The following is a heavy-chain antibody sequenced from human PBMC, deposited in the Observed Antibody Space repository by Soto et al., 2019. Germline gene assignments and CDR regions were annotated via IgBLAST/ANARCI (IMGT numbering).Heavy chain of an antibody. D-gene: IGHD3-3*01. CDR1: GGSISSGGYY. Sequence: QVQLQESGPGLVKPSQTLSLTCTVSGGSISSGGYYWSWIRQHPGKGQEWIGYIYYSGRTYYNPSLNSRVTISVDTSKNQFSLKLSSVTAADTAVYYCARVGDSPRTYYDFWSGDNPKYNWFDPWGQGTLVTVSA. V-gene: IGHV4-31*03. CDR3: ARVGDSPRTYYDFWSGDNPKYNWFDP. CDR2: IYYSGRT. J-gene: IGHJ5*02.